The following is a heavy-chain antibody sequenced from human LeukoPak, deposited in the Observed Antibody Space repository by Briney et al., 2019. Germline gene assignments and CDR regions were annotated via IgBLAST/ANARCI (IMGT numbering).Heavy chain of an antibody. CDR1: GGSISSSPYY. D-gene: IGHD3-10*01. V-gene: IGHV4-61*05. CDR3: ARQGVRGVMAPFDY. Sequence: SETLSLTCTVSGGSISSSPYYWGWIRQPPGKGLEWIGYIYYSGSTNYNPSLKSRVTISVDTSKNQFSLKLSSVTAADTAVYYCARQGVRGVMAPFDYWGQGTLVTVSS. J-gene: IGHJ4*02. CDR2: IYYSGST.